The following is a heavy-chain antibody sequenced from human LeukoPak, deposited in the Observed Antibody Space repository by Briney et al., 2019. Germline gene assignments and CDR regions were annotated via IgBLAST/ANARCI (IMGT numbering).Heavy chain of an antibody. CDR2: IYSGGST. J-gene: IGHJ6*03. CDR3: ARVAGSGWFYYYCYMDV. CDR1: GFTVSRYY. V-gene: IGHV3-66*02. D-gene: IGHD6-19*01. Sequence: GGSLRLSCAASGFTVSRYYMTWVRQAPGKGLEWVSVIYSGGSTYYADSVKGRFTISRDNSKNTLYLQMNSLRAEDTAVYYCARVAGSGWFYYYCYMDVWGKGTTVTVSS.